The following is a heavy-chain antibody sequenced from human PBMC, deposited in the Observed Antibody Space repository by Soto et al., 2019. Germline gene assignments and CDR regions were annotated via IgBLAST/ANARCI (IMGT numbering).Heavy chain of an antibody. CDR3: ARDGGSGSYPPRGVFDY. CDR2: IWYDGSNK. J-gene: IGHJ4*02. D-gene: IGHD1-26*01. Sequence: PGGSLRLSCAASGFTFSSYGMHWVRQAPGKGLEWVAVIWYDGSNKYYADSVKGRFTISRDNSKNTLYLQMNSLRAEDTAVYYCARDGGSGSYPPRGVFDYWGQGTLVTVSS. CDR1: GFTFSSYG. V-gene: IGHV3-33*01.